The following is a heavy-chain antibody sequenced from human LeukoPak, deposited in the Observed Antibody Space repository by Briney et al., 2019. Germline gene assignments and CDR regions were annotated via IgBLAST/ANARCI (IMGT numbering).Heavy chain of an antibody. CDR1: GDSMSSSNW. V-gene: IGHV4-4*02. CDR3: VRGGGSEVCDY. CDR2: IYHTGNT. J-gene: IGHJ4*02. Sequence: SETLSLTCAVSGDSMSSSNWWSWVRQPPGKGLEWIGEIYHTGNTNYSPSLKGRVTISADKSENQFSLNVTSVTAADTAVYYCVRGGGSEVCDYWGQGTLVTVSS. D-gene: IGHD5-12*01.